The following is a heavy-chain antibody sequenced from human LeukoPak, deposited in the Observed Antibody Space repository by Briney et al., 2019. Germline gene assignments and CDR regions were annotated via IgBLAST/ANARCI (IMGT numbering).Heavy chain of an antibody. Sequence: QPGGSLRLSCAASGFTVSSNYMSWVRQAPGMGLGWVSVIYIGGNTYYADSVKGRFTISRDNSKNTLYLQMNSLRAEDTAVYYCAKCGLAAAGTDWFDPWGQGTLVTVSS. D-gene: IGHD6-13*01. CDR3: AKCGLAAAGTDWFDP. V-gene: IGHV3-53*01. CDR1: GFTVSSNY. J-gene: IGHJ5*02. CDR2: IYIGGNT.